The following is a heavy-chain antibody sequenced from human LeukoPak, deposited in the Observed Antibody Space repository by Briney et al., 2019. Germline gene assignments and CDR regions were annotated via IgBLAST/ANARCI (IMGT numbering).Heavy chain of an antibody. J-gene: IGHJ5*02. Sequence: PGGSLRLSCAASGFTFSSYSMNWVRQAPGKGLEWVSSISSSSSYIYYADSVKGRFTISRDNAKNSLYLQMNSLRAEDTAVYYCARQGARWGESWFDPWGQGTLVTVSS. CDR1: GFTFSSYS. V-gene: IGHV3-21*01. D-gene: IGHD1-26*01. CDR2: ISSSSSYI. CDR3: ARQGARWGESWFDP.